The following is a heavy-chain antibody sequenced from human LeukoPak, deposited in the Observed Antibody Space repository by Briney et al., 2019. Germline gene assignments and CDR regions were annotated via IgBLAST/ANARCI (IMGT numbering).Heavy chain of an antibody. J-gene: IGHJ2*01. CDR2: IIPIFGTA. CDR1: GGSFSSYA. CDR3: ARGRTVTNDFDL. Sequence: SSVKVSCKASGGSFSSYAFSWVRQAPGPGLEWMGGIIPIFGTANYAQKFRGRVTMTRDTSTSTVYMELSSLRSGDTALYYCARGRTVTNDFDLWGRGTLVTVSS. D-gene: IGHD4-11*01. V-gene: IGHV1-69*05.